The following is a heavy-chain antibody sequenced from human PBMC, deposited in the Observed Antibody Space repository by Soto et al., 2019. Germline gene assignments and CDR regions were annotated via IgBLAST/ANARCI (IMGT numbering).Heavy chain of an antibody. CDR3: TRVTMLPVPAASPCFDT. Sequence: GGSLRLSCAASGFTFSSHWMSWFRRAAGKGLEWVANIKTDGSEKYYADSVKGRFTVSRDNTQNSVFLQMNSLRAEDTAVYYCTRVTMLPVPAASPCFDTWGQGTRVTVSS. D-gene: IGHD3-10*01. CDR1: GFTFSSHW. V-gene: IGHV3-7*04. J-gene: IGHJ5*02. CDR2: IKTDGSEK.